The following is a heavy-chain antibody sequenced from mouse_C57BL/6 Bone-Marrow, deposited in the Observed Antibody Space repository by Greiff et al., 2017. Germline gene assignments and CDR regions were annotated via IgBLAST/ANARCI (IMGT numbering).Heavy chain of an antibody. Sequence: EVQLQESGPVLVKPGASVKMSCKASGYTFTDYYMNWVKQSHGKSLEWIGVINPYNGGTSYNQKFKGKATLTVDKSSSTAYLELHSLTSEDSAVYYWARTPLDGYYGYFDVWGTGTTVTVSS. CDR3: ARTPLDGYYGYFDV. V-gene: IGHV1-19*01. CDR2: INPYNGGT. CDR1: GYTFTDYY. D-gene: IGHD2-3*01. J-gene: IGHJ1*03.